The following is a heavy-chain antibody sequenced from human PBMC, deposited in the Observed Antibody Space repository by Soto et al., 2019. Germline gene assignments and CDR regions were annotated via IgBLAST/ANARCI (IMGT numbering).Heavy chain of an antibody. V-gene: IGHV5-51*01. CDR3: ARPSYSTSRYYGLDV. D-gene: IGHD6-6*01. J-gene: IGHJ6*02. CDR1: GYSFSNYW. Sequence: GESLKISCKGSGYSFSNYWIGWVRQMPGKGLEWMGIIYPGDSDTRYSPSFQGQVTIPADKSISTAYLQWSSLKASDTAMYYCARPSYSTSRYYGLDVWGQGTTVTSP. CDR2: IYPGDSDT.